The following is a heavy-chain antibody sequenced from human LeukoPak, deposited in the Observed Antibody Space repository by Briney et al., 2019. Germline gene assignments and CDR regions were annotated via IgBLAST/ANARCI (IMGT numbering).Heavy chain of an antibody. CDR2: ISYDGSNK. Sequence: GGSLRLSCAASGFTFSSYAMHWVRQAPGKGLEWVAVISYDGSNKYYADSVKGRFTISRDNSKNTLYLQMNSLRAEDTAVYYCARGYCSSTSCLLYYYYYMDVWGKGTTVTVSS. CDR1: GFTFSSYA. V-gene: IGHV3-30-3*01. CDR3: ARGYCSSTSCLLYYYYYMDV. D-gene: IGHD2-2*01. J-gene: IGHJ6*03.